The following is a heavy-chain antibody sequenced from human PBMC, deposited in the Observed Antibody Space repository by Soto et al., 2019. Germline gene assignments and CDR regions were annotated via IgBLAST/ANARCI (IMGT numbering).Heavy chain of an antibody. CDR3: ARGRYNYNPGALDI. CDR2: IYHSGST. V-gene: IGHV4-59*01. Sequence: QVQLQESGPGLVKPSETLSLTCTVSGGSISNYFWNWIRQPPGKGLEWIGNIYHSGSTNYNPSLMSRVTFSVDTSENHFSLNLSSVTAADTAVYYCARGRYNYNPGALDIWGQGTMVTVSS. D-gene: IGHD1-20*01. CDR1: GGSISNYF. J-gene: IGHJ3*02.